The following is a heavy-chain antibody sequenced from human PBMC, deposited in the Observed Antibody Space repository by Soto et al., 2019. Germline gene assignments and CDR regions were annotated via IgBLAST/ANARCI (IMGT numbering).Heavy chain of an antibody. CDR1: SGSISSSNW. J-gene: IGHJ3*02. CDR2: IYHRGST. Sequence: QVQLQESGPGLVKPSGTLSLTCAVSSGSISSSNWWRWVRQPPRKGLEWIGEIYHRGSTNYNRSLKSRVTISVDKSKNQCSLKLSSVTAADTAGYYCARDLIELRGAFDSWGQGTMVTVSS. D-gene: IGHD1-7*01. CDR3: ARDLIELRGAFDS. V-gene: IGHV4-4*02.